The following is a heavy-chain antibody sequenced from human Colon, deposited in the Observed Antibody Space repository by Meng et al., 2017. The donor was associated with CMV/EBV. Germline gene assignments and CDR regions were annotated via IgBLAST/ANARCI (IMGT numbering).Heavy chain of an antibody. V-gene: IGHV4-39*07. CDR3: ARDRNMGYDLGFDI. D-gene: IGHD5-12*01. J-gene: IGHJ3*02. Sequence: SETLSLTCVVSGDSISSSTYYWGWIRQLPGKGLEWIGSIYNTGSTYYNPSLTSRLTLSVDTSKNQFSLNLRSVTAADTAVYYCARDRNMGYDLGFDIWGQGTMVTVSS. CDR1: GDSISSSTYY. CDR2: IYNTGST.